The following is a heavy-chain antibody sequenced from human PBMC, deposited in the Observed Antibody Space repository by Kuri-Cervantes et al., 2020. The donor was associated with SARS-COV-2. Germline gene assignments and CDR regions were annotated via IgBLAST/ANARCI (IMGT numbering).Heavy chain of an antibody. CDR3: ARDLAAGPLRGYYYYGMDV. CDR2: ISSSSSYI. V-gene: IGHV3-21*01. J-gene: IGHJ6*02. D-gene: IGHD6-6*01. Sequence: GGSLRLSCAASGFTFSSYSMNWVRQAPGKGLEWVSSISSSSSYIYYADSVKGRFTISRDNAKNSLYLQMNSLRAEDTAVYYCARDLAAGPLRGYYYYGMDVWGQGTTVTVSS. CDR1: GFTFSSYS.